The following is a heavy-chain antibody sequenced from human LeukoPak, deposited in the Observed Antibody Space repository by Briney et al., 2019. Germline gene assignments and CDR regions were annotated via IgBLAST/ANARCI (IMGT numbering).Heavy chain of an antibody. J-gene: IGHJ4*02. Sequence: GGSLRLSCAASGFTFSSYWMSWVRQAPGKGLEWVANIKQDGSEKYYVDSVKGRFIISRDNAKNSLYLQMNSLRAEDTAVYYCARGSHMWYSALGFFDYWGQGTLVTVSS. V-gene: IGHV3-7*01. CDR3: ARGSHMWYSALGFFDY. CDR2: IKQDGSEK. CDR1: GFTFSSYW. D-gene: IGHD2-15*01.